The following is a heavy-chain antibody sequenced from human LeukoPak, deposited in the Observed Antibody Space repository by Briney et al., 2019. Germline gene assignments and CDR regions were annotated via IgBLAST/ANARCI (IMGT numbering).Heavy chain of an antibody. CDR1: GFTFSDYY. CDR3: ARRPYYYDSSGYYADAFDI. CDR2: ISSSGSTI. Sequence: GGSLRLSCAASGFTFSDYYMSWIRQAPGKGLEWVSYISSSGSTIYYADSVKGRFTISRDNAKNSLYLQMNSLRAEDTAVYYCARRPYYYDSSGYYADAFDIWGQGTMVTVSS. D-gene: IGHD3-22*01. J-gene: IGHJ3*02. V-gene: IGHV3-11*01.